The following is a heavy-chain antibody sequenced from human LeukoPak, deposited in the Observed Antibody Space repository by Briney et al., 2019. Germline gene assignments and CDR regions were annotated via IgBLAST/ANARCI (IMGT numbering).Heavy chain of an antibody. CDR2: IYYSGST. D-gene: IGHD3-22*01. CDR3: ARAGYDSSGYYRDY. J-gene: IGHJ4*02. CDR1: GGSISSSSYY. V-gene: IGHV4-39*01. Sequence: SETLSLTCTVSGGSISSSSYYWGWIRQAPGKGLEWIGSIYYSGSTYYNPSLKSRVTISVDTSKNQFSLKLSSVTAADTAVYYCARAGYDSSGYYRDYWGQGTLVTVSS.